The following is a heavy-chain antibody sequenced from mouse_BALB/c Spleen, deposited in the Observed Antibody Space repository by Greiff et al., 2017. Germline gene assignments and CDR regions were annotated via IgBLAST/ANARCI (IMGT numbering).Heavy chain of an antibody. CDR1: GFNIKDYY. Sequence: VQLKQSGAELVRSGASVKLSCTASGFNIKDYYMHWVKQRPEQGLEWIGWIDPENGDTEYAPKFQGKATMTADTSSNTAYLQLSSLTSEDTAVYYCNGLRGFAYGGQGTLVTVSA. D-gene: IGHD1-1*01. V-gene: IGHV14-4*02. J-gene: IGHJ3*01. CDR3: NGLRGFAY. CDR2: IDPENGDT.